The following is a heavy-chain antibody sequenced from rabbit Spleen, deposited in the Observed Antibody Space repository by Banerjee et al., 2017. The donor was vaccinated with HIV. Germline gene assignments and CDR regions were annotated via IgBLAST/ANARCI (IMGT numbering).Heavy chain of an antibody. CDR1: GFSFSSSDY. J-gene: IGHJ6*01. CDR3: ARGGRSYSL. Sequence: QSLEESGGDLVKPGASLTLTCTASGFSFSSSDYMCWVRQAPGKGLELIACIYTSSGNTWYASWVHGRFTISRSTSLNTVDLKMTSLTAADTARYFCARGGRSYSLWGPGTLVTVS. V-gene: IGHV1S43*01. CDR2: IYTSSGNT. D-gene: IGHD6-1*01.